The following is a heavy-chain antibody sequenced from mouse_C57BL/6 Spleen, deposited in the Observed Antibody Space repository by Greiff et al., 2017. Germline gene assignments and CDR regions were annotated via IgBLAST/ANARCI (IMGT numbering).Heavy chain of an antibody. CDR3: ARVSTTGVADDFAY. V-gene: IGHV1-22*01. CDR1: GYTFTDYN. CDR2: INPNNGGT. Sequence: EVQLQQSGPELVKPGASVKMSCKASGYTFTDYNMYWVKQSHGKSLEWIGYINPNNGGTSYNQKFKGKATLTVNKSSSTASMELRSLTSEDSAVYYCARVSTTGVADDFAYWGQGTTLTVSS. D-gene: IGHD1-1*01. J-gene: IGHJ2*01.